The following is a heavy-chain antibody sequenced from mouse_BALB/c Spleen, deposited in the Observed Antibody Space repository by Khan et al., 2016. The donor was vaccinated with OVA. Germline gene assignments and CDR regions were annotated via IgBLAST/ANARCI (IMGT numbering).Heavy chain of an antibody. CDR1: GYTFTNYW. V-gene: IGHV1-52*01. CDR3: ARNPFAY. CDR2: IDPYDSET. Sequence: QVQLKQSGAELVRPGVSVKLSCKASGYTFTNYWMNWIKQSPEQGLEWIGRIDPYDSETHYNQNFKDKAILTVDKSSSTAYMQLSSLTFEDSAVYYGARNPFAYWGQGTLVTVSA. J-gene: IGHJ3*01.